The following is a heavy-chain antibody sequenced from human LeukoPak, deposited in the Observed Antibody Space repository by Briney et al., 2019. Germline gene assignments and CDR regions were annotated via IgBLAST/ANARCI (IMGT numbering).Heavy chain of an antibody. J-gene: IGHJ4*02. Sequence: ASVKVSCKASGYTFTSYSLHWVRQAPGQRLEWMGWINPGNGKTKYPQTFQGRVTISRDTSASTAYMELRSLRSEDTAVYYCTLFDYDSWSAYPHWGQGALVTVSS. CDR2: INPGNGKT. D-gene: IGHD3-3*01. CDR3: TLFDYDSWSAYPH. V-gene: IGHV1-3*01. CDR1: GYTFTSYS.